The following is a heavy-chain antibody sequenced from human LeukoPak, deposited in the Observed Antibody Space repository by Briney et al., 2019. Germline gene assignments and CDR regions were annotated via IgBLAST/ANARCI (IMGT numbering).Heavy chain of an antibody. CDR1: GFTFSSYG. V-gene: IGHV3-30*02. Sequence: GGSLRLSCAASGFTFSSYGMHWVRQAPGKGLEWVAFIRYDGSNKYYADSVKGRFTISRDNSKNTLYLQMNSLRAEDTAVHYCANAEDSSGWYRNFDYWGQGTLVTVSS. J-gene: IGHJ4*02. CDR2: IRYDGSNK. CDR3: ANAEDSSGWYRNFDY. D-gene: IGHD6-19*01.